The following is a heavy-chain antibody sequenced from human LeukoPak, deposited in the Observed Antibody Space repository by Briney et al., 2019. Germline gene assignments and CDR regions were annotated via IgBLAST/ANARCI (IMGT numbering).Heavy chain of an antibody. Sequence: SVKVSCKASGGTFSSYAISWVRQAPGQGLEWMGGIIPIFGTANYAQKFQGRVTITADKSTSTAYMELSSLRSEDTAVYYCARVLDYDFWSGYSYYFDYWGQGTLVTVSS. J-gene: IGHJ4*02. CDR1: GGTFSSYA. CDR3: ARVLDYDFWSGYSYYFDY. CDR2: IIPIFGTA. D-gene: IGHD3-3*01. V-gene: IGHV1-69*06.